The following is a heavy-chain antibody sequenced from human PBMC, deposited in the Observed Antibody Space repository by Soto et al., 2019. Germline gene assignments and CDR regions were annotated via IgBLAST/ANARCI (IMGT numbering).Heavy chain of an antibody. CDR3: ASSYGSGYRAFDY. D-gene: IGHD3-10*01. CDR1: GDTFTFYS. J-gene: IGHJ4*02. Sequence: QVQLVQSGAEVKKPGSSVRVSCKASGDTFTFYSINWVRQAPGLGLEWMGRINPILSMSNYAQRFQGRVTMTAEKSTSTGYMELSSLRSEDTAMYYCASSYGSGYRAFDYWGQGALVTVSS. V-gene: IGHV1-69*02. CDR2: INPILSMS.